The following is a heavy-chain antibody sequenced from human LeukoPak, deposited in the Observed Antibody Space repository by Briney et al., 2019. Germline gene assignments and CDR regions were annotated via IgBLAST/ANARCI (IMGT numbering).Heavy chain of an antibody. D-gene: IGHD3-22*01. Sequence: GGSLRLSCAASGFTFSSYEMNWVRQAPGKGLEWVSYISSSGSSIYYADSVKGRFTISRDNSKNTLYLQMNSLRAEDTAVYYCAKDVGPRYYYDSSVYAFDIWGQGTMVTVSS. CDR3: AKDVGPRYYYDSSVYAFDI. CDR2: ISSSGSSI. J-gene: IGHJ3*02. CDR1: GFTFSSYE. V-gene: IGHV3-48*03.